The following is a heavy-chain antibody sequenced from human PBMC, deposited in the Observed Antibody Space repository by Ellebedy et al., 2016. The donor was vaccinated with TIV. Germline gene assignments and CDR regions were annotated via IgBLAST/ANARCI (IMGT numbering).Heavy chain of an antibody. CDR3: ARGQSGRNWFDP. CDR2: MNPNSGNT. Sequence: ASVKVSCXASGYTFTSYDINWVRQATGQGLEWMGWMNPNSGNTGYAQKFQGRVTMTRNTSISTAYMELSSLRSEDTAVYYCARGQSGRNWFDPWGQGTLVTVSS. V-gene: IGHV1-8*01. D-gene: IGHD3-3*01. CDR1: GYTFTSYD. J-gene: IGHJ5*02.